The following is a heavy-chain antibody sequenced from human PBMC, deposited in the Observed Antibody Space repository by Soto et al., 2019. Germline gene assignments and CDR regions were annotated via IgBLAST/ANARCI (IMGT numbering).Heavy chain of an antibody. Sequence: PSDTLSLTCTVSGGSISIYYWSWIRQPPGKGLEWIGYIYYSGSTNYNPSLKSRVTISVDTSKNQFSLKLSSVTAADTAVYYCATSSGYSDGPNDYYFDYWGQGTLVTVSS. CDR3: ATSSGYSDGPNDYYFDY. D-gene: IGHD5-18*01. CDR1: GGSISIYY. CDR2: IYYSGST. V-gene: IGHV4-59*01. J-gene: IGHJ4*02.